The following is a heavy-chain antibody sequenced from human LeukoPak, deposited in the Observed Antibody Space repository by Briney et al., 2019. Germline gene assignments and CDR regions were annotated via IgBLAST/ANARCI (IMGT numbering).Heavy chain of an antibody. J-gene: IGHJ3*02. CDR3: ARGYNFDWHSIKDAFDI. V-gene: IGHV1-8*01. D-gene: IGHD3-9*01. CDR2: MNPNSGNT. Sequence: ASVTVSCTASGYTFTSYDINWVRQAPGQGREWMGWMNPNSGNTGYAQTFQGRVTMTRNTSISTAYMELSSLRSEDTAVYYCARGYNFDWHSIKDAFDIWGQGTMVTVSS. CDR1: GYTFTSYD.